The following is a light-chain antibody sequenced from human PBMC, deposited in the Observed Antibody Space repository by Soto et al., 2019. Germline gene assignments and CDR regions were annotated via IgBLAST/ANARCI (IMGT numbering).Light chain of an antibody. Sequence: DIQLTQSPPSLSASEGDRVTITCQASHDIKNYLNWYQQKPGKAPKLLIYDADNLQTGVPSRFSGSGAGTEFTFTFGSLQPEDVATYFCQQFDVLPPYTFGQGTKVEIK. V-gene: IGKV1-33*01. J-gene: IGKJ2*01. CDR3: QQFDVLPPYT. CDR2: DAD. CDR1: HDIKNY.